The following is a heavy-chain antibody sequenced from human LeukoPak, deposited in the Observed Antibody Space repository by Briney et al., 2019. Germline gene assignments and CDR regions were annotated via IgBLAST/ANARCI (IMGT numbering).Heavy chain of an antibody. CDR3: ARGSPGPTGYYFDY. CDR2: IGTAGDT. J-gene: IGHJ4*02. V-gene: IGHV3-13*01. Sequence: PGGSLRLSCVASGFTFSSYDMHWVRQATGKGLEWVSAIGTAGDTYYPGSVKGRFTISRENAKNSLYLQMNSLRAGDTAVYYCARGSPGPTGYYFDYWGQGTLVTVSS. CDR1: GFTFSSYD.